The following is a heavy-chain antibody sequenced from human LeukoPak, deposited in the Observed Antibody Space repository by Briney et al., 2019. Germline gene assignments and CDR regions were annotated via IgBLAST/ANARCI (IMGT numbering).Heavy chain of an antibody. CDR1: GGSISSGSYY. J-gene: IGHJ4*02. Sequence: SQTLSLTCTVSGGSISSGSYYWSWIRRPAGKGLEWIGRIYTSGSTNYNPSLKSRVTISVDTSKNQFSLKLSSVTAADTAVYYCARDRKYYYDSSGYYNYYFDYWGQGTLVTVSS. D-gene: IGHD3-22*01. CDR2: IYTSGST. V-gene: IGHV4-61*02. CDR3: ARDRKYYYDSSGYYNYYFDY.